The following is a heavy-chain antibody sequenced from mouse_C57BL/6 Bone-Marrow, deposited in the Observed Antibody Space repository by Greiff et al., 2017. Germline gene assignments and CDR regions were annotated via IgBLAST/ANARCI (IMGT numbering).Heavy chain of an antibody. CDR3: ARCIFLLLRYWYFDV. CDR1: GYTFTSYG. V-gene: IGHV1-81*01. Sequence: VHLVESGAELARPGASVKLSCKASGYTFTSYGISWVKQRTGQGLEWIGEIYPRSGNTYYNEKFKGKATLTADKSSSTAYMGLRSLTSEDSAVYFGARCIFLLLRYWYFDVWGTGTTVTVSS. D-gene: IGHD1-1*01. CDR2: IYPRSGNT. J-gene: IGHJ1*03.